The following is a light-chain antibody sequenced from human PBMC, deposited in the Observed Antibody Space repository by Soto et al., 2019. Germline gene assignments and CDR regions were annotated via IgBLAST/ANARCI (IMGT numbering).Light chain of an antibody. CDR3: QQYYSSPRT. V-gene: IGKV4-1*01. CDR1: QSVLYSSTNKNY. J-gene: IGKJ2*01. CDR2: WAS. Sequence: DIVMTQSPDSLAVSLGERATINCKSSQSVLYSSTNKNYLAWYQQKAGQPPKLLIYWASTRESGVPDRISCSGSGTDFNLTISSLQAEDVAVYYCQQYYSSPRTFGQGTKLEIK.